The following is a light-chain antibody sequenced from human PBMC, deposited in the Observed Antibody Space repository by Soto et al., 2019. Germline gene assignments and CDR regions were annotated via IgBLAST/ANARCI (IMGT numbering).Light chain of an antibody. Sequence: QSVLTQPASVSGSPGQSITISCTGTSSDVGGYNHVSWYQQHPGKAPKLMIYDVSYRPSGVSNRFSGSKSGHTASLTISGLQAEDEADYYCSSYTSNITEVFGTATKVTVL. CDR3: SSYTSNITEV. V-gene: IGLV2-14*03. CDR1: SSDVGGYNH. J-gene: IGLJ1*01. CDR2: DVS.